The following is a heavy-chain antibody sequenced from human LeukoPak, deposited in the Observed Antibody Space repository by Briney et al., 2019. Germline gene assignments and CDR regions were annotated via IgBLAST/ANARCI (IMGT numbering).Heavy chain of an antibody. D-gene: IGHD2-8*01. Sequence: KPSETLSLTCTVSSGSISSSSNYWGWIRQAPGKGLEWIGNVYYSGSTFYNPSLKSRVTISVDTSKNQFSLKLRSVTAADTAIYYCARASFNVVFGNWFDPWGQGTLVTVSS. CDR2: VYYSGST. V-gene: IGHV4-39*01. J-gene: IGHJ5*02. CDR3: ARASFNVVFGNWFDP. CDR1: SGSISSSSNY.